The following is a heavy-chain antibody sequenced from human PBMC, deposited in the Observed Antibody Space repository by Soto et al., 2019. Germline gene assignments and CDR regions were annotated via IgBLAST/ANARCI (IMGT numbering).Heavy chain of an antibody. Sequence: QSQTLSLTCAISGDSVSSNSAAWNWIRQSPSRGLEWLGRTYYRSKWYNDYAVSVKSRITINPDTSKNQFSLQLNSVTPEETAVYYCASDAPPPGYCSSTSCQYYYYYGMDVWGQGTTVTVSS. CDR1: GDSVSSNSAA. V-gene: IGHV6-1*01. CDR3: ASDAPPPGYCSSTSCQYYYYYGMDV. CDR2: TYYRSKWYN. D-gene: IGHD2-2*01. J-gene: IGHJ6*02.